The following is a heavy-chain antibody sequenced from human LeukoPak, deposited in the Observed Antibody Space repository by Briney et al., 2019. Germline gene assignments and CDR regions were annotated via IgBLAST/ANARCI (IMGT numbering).Heavy chain of an antibody. D-gene: IGHD5-18*01. J-gene: IGHJ6*02. Sequence: SVKVSCKASGGTFSSSAITWVRQAPGQGLEWMGRIIPVLNITSYAQKFQGSVTITAGTSTSTVYMELSSLRSEETAVYYCARDQGLTAPPPYGLDVWGQGTTAIVSS. CDR3: ARDQGLTAPPPYGLDV. CDR2: IIPVLNIT. CDR1: GGTFSSSA. V-gene: IGHV1-69*04.